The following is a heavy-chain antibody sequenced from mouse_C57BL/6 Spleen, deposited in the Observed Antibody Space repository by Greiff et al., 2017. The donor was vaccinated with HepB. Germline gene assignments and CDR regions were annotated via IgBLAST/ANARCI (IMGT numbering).Heavy chain of an antibody. CDR1: GFNIKDYY. V-gene: IGHV14-1*01. Sequence: VQLKESGAELVRPGASVKLSCTASGFNIKDYYMHWVKQRPEQGLEWIGRIDPEDGDTEYAPKFQGKATMTADTSSNTAYLQLSSLTSEDTAVYYCTTETYSYGSSNYYAMDYWGQGTSVTVSS. D-gene: IGHD1-1*01. J-gene: IGHJ4*01. CDR2: IDPEDGDT. CDR3: TTETYSYGSSNYYAMDY.